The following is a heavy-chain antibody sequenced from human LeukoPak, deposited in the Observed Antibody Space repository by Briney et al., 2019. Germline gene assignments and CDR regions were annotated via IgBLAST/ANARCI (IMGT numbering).Heavy chain of an antibody. CDR3: ARQGRAVAGTGEFDP. Sequence: ASVKVSCKASGYTFTSYYMHWVRQAPGQGHEWMGIINPSGGSTSYAQKFQGRVTMTRDTSTSTVYMELSSLRSEDTAVYYCARQGRAVAGTGEFDPWGQGTLVTVSS. CDR2: INPSGGST. V-gene: IGHV1-46*01. J-gene: IGHJ5*02. D-gene: IGHD6-19*01. CDR1: GYTFTSYY.